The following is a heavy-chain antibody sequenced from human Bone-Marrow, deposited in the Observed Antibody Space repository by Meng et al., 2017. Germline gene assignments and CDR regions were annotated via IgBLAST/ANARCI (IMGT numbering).Heavy chain of an antibody. CDR2: INPKSGDT. V-gene: IGHV1-2*06. CDR3: ARDEDISAAGKLFGDY. Sequence: QVELVQSGAEVKKPGASVKVSCKTSGYHFPDYYIHRVRRAPGQGLEWMGRINPKSGDTHYAQKFQARVTMTGDTSSSTAYMELSGLSSDDTAMYYCARDEDISAAGKLFGDYWGQGTLVTVSS. D-gene: IGHD6-25*01. J-gene: IGHJ4*02. CDR1: GYHFPDYY.